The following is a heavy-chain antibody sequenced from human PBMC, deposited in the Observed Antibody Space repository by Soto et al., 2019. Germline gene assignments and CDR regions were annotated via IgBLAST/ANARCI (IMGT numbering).Heavy chain of an antibody. CDR2: IIPILGET. V-gene: IGHV1-69*08. CDR3: ARGLGGRMDD. J-gene: IGHJ6*01. Sequence: QVQLVQSGAEVKKPGSSVRVSCKASGTIFSSYTISWVRQAPGQGLEWMGRIIPILGETNSAQKFQGRVTLTAVKSTNTSYTQLNSLRLEDTAVYYCARGLGGRMDDWGQGTTVTVSS. CDR1: GTIFSSYT. D-gene: IGHD3-16*01.